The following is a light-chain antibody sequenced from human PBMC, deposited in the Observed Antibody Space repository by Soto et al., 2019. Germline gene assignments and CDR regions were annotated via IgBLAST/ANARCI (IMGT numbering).Light chain of an antibody. CDR2: GAS. J-gene: IGKJ4*01. CDR3: QQYNNWPPLT. Sequence: EIVMTQSPATLSVSPGERATLSCRASQSVSSNLAWYQQQPGQAPRLLIYGASTRDTGIPARFSGSGSGTEFTLTISSLQSEDFAVYYCQQYNNWPPLTFGGGTKVEIK. V-gene: IGKV3-15*01. CDR1: QSVSSN.